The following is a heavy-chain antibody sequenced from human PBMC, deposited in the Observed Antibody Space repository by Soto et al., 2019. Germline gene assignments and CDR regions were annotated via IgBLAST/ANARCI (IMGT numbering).Heavy chain of an antibody. J-gene: IGHJ5*02. CDR2: IFYTGST. CDR1: GGSVSRYF. V-gene: IGHV4-59*02. Sequence: QVQLQESGPGLVRPSETLSLTCTVSGGSVSRYFWSWIRQSPGKGLEWIGYIFYTGSTTYNPSLKSRVTISIDTSKNQFSLKLSSLTAAETAVYYCAHFSDLEWFDPWGQGTLVTVSS. CDR3: AHFSDLEWFDP. D-gene: IGHD2-21*01.